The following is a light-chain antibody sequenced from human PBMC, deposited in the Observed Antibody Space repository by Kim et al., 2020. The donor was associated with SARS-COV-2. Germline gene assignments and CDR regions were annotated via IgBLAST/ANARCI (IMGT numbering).Light chain of an antibody. CDR3: QAWDRSTAV. J-gene: IGLJ3*02. Sequence: SVSPGQTASITCSGDKLGDKYACWYQQKPGQSPVLVIYQDNKRPSGIPERFSGSNSGNTATLTISETQAMDEADYYCQAWDRSTAVFGGGTQLTVL. V-gene: IGLV3-1*01. CDR1: KLGDKY. CDR2: QDN.